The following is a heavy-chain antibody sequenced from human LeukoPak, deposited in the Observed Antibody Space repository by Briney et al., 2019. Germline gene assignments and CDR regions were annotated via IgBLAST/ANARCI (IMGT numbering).Heavy chain of an antibody. CDR1: GYTFTGYY. J-gene: IGHJ4*02. V-gene: IGHV1-2*02. D-gene: IGHD5-18*01. CDR2: INPNSGGT. CDR3: ARAGYTQDTAMTDFDY. Sequence: ASVKVSCKASGYTFTGYYMHWVRQAPGQGLEWMGWINPNSGGTNYAQKFQGRVTMTRDTSISTAYMELSRLRSDDTAVYYCARAGYTQDTAMTDFDYWGRGTLVTVSS.